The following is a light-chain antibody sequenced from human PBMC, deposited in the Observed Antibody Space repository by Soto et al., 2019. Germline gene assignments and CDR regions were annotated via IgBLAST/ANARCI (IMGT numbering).Light chain of an antibody. V-gene: IGKV1-5*01. Sequence: DIQMTQSPSTLSASVGDRVTITCRASQSISSWLAWYQQKPGKAPKLLIYDASSLESGVPSRFSGSGSGTEFTLTISSLQPDDFATYCCQQYNSYSWTFGQGTKVDIK. CDR1: QSISSW. CDR3: QQYNSYSWT. J-gene: IGKJ1*01. CDR2: DAS.